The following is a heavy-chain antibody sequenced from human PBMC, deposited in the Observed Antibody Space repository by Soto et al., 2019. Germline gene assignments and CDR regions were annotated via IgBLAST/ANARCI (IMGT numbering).Heavy chain of an antibody. CDR2: INPSGGST. Sequence: ASVKVSCKASGYTFTSYYMHWVRQAPGQGLEWMGIINPSGGSTSYAQKFQGRVTMTRDTSTSTVYIELSSLISEDTVLYYCARRICSGGSCYHLDYWGQGTLVTVSS. J-gene: IGHJ4*02. D-gene: IGHD2-15*01. CDR3: ARRICSGGSCYHLDY. V-gene: IGHV1-46*03. CDR1: GYTFTSYY.